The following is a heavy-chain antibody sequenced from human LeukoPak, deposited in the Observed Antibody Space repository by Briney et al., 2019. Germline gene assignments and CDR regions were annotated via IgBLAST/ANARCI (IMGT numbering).Heavy chain of an antibody. Sequence: PSATLSLTCAVSGASISNTNWWSWVRQTPGRGLEWIGQAYHSGSTSYNPSLKSRVTMSVDKSRNQFSLNLNSVTAADTAVYYCAGGAIIQLWSFFDSWGQGTLVTVSS. J-gene: IGHJ4*02. CDR3: AGGAIIQLWSFFDS. CDR2: AYHSGST. V-gene: IGHV4-4*02. D-gene: IGHD5-18*01. CDR1: GASISNTNW.